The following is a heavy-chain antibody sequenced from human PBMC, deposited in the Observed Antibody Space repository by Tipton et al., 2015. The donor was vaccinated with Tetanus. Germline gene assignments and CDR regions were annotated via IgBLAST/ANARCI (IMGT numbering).Heavy chain of an antibody. CDR2: ISHSGSS. Sequence: GSLRLSCAASGFTFSNYAMNWVRQSPGKGLEWIGEISHSGSSSYSPSLKSRVTISVDTSKSQFSLRVRSVTAADTAVYYCARGRTMSGVVAPFDLRGQGTQVTVSS. CDR1: GFTFSNYA. CDR3: ARGRTMSGVVAPFDL. J-gene: IGHJ4*02. D-gene: IGHD3-3*01. V-gene: IGHV4-34*01.